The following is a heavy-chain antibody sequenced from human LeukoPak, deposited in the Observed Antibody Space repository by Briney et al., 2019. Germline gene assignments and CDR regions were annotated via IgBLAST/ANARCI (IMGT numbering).Heavy chain of an antibody. CDR3: ARKRELDY. J-gene: IGHJ4*02. V-gene: IGHV4-61*01. Sequence: PSETLSLTCTVSGGSVSSGSYYWSWIRQPPGKGLEWIGYIYYSGSTNYNPSLKSRVTISVDTSKNQFSLKLSSVTAADTAVYYCARKRELDYWGQGTLVTVSS. D-gene: IGHD1-26*01. CDR2: IYYSGST. CDR1: GGSVSSGSYY.